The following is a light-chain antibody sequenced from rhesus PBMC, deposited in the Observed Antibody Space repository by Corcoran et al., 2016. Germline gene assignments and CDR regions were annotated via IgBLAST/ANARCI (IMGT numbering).Light chain of an antibody. V-gene: IGKV1-74*01. CDR1: ENINNY. Sequence: DIQMTQSPSSLSASVGDRVTITCRASENINNYLTWYQQKPGKAPKLLIYQASTLQTGVPSRFSGSGSGTDYSFTISSLQPEDVATYYCQYGYGILITFGPGTKLDLK. CDR2: QAS. J-gene: IGKJ3*01. CDR3: QYGYGILIT.